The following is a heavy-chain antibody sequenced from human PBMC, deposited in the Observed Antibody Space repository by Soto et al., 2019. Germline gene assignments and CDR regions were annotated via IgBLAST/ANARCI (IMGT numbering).Heavy chain of an antibody. D-gene: IGHD1-26*01. V-gene: IGHV3-15*07. CDR2: IKSKTDGGTV. CDR3: TAAERGGSYYSDY. CDR1: GFTFTSAW. Sequence: EVQLVESGGGLVRPGESLRLSCAASGFTFTSAWINWVRQAPGKGLEWAGRIKSKTDGGTVDYGAPVKGRFTISRDDSKHTAYLQMNSLRNEETAVYYCTAAERGGSYYSDYWGQGTLVTVSS. J-gene: IGHJ4*02.